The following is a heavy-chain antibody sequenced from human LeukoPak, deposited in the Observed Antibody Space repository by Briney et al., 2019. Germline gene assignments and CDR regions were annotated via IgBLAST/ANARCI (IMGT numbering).Heavy chain of an antibody. V-gene: IGHV1-69*01. CDR3: ARGLGDGASASSYR. J-gene: IGHJ5*02. Sequence: SVKVSCKTSGGTFSSSVISWVRQAPGQGLEWKGGIVPIFGTANYAQKFQDRVTITADESTTTAYMELSSLRSSDTAVYYCARGLGDGASASSYRWGQGTLVTVSS. CDR2: IVPIFGTA. D-gene: IGHD3-16*01. CDR1: GGTFSSSV.